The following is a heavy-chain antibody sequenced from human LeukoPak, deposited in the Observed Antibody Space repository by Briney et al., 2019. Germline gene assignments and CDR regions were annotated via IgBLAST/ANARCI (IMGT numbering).Heavy chain of an antibody. CDR3: ARQVGVAARYYYFYMDV. CDR1: GGIISSHY. V-gene: IGHV4-59*08. Sequence: SETLSLTCTVSGGIISSHYWSWIRQPPGKGLEWIGYIYDTASTNYNPSLKSRVTISVDRSKNQFSLNLRSVTAADTPAYSCARQVGVAARYYYFYMDVWGKGTTVAVSS. J-gene: IGHJ6*03. CDR2: IYDTAST. D-gene: IGHD6-6*01.